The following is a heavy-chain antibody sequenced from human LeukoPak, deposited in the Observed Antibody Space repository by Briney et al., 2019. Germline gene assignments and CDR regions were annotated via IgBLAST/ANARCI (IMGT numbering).Heavy chain of an antibody. CDR3: ARDQNGDLGDY. CDR1: GFTFSSYA. V-gene: IGHV3-23*01. CDR2: ISGSGGST. D-gene: IGHD3-10*01. J-gene: IGHJ4*02. Sequence: GGSLRLSCAASGFTFSSYAMSWVRQAPGKGLEWVSAISGSGGSTYYADSVKGRFTISRDNAKNTLYLQMNSLRAEDTAVYYCARDQNGDLGDYWGQGTLVTVSS.